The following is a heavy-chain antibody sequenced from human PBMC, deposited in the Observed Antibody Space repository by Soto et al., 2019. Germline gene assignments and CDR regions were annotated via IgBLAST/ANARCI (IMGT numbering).Heavy chain of an antibody. CDR2: IIPILGIA. V-gene: IGHV1-69*04. CDR3: ARTLYGDNVDY. J-gene: IGHJ4*02. CDR1: GYTFTRNA. D-gene: IGHD4-17*01. Sequence: SVKVSCKASGYTFTRNAIHWVRQAPGQGLEWMGRIIPILGIANYAQKFQGRVTITADKSTSTAYMELSSLRSEDTAVYYCARTLYGDNVDYWGQGTLVTVSS.